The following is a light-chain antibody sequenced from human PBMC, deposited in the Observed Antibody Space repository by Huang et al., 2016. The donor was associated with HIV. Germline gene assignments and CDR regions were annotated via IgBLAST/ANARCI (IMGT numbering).Light chain of an antibody. V-gene: IGKV1-39*01. Sequence: DIQMTQSPSSLSASVGDRFTITCRSSQTINSYLSWYQQTPGKAPKFLIFGASSLQSDVPSRFSGSGHGTDFTLTIVNLQPEDFATYYCQQSFGAPYTFDQGTKVDIK. J-gene: IGKJ2*01. CDR2: GAS. CDR3: QQSFGAPYT. CDR1: QTINSY.